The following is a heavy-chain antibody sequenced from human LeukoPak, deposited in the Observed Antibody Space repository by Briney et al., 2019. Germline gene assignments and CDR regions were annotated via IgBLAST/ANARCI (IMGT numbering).Heavy chain of an antibody. CDR3: AREQLAPTYYYYMDV. J-gene: IGHJ6*03. D-gene: IGHD6-13*01. CDR2: ISAYNGNT. V-gene: IGHV1-18*04. CDR1: GYTFTSYY. Sequence: ASVEVSCKASGYTFTSYYMHWVRQAPGQGLEWMGWISAYNGNTNYAQKLQGRVTMTTDTSTSTAYMELRSLRSDGTAVYYCAREQLAPTYYYYMDVWGKGTTVTISS.